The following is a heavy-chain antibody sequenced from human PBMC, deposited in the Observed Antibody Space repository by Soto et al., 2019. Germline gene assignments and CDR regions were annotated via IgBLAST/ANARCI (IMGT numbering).Heavy chain of an antibody. D-gene: IGHD2-2*01. J-gene: IGHJ6*01. Sequence: PGRGLEWIGEIYHSGSTNYNPSLKSRVTISVDKSKNQFSLKLSSVTAADTAVYYCARSLGYCISRRCYGLTMGAVWAQGSTVT. V-gene: IGHV4-4*02. CDR2: IYHSGST. CDR3: ARSLGYCISRRCYGLTMGAV.